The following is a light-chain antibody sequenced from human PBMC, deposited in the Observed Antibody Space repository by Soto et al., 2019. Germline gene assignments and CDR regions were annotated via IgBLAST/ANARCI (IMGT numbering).Light chain of an antibody. V-gene: IGKV1-5*03. J-gene: IGKJ2*01. CDR3: QQYNSYSYT. CDR2: KAS. Sequence: DIQMTQSPSTLSASVGDRVTITSRASQSISSWLAWYQQKPGKAPKLLIYKASSLESGVPSRFSGSGSGTEVTLTISSLQPDDFATYYCQQYNSYSYTFGQGTKLEI. CDR1: QSISSW.